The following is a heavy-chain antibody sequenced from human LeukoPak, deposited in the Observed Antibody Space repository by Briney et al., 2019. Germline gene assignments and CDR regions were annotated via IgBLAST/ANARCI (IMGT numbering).Heavy chain of an antibody. D-gene: IGHD1-26*01. CDR2: ISSSGSTI. V-gene: IGHV3-48*03. Sequence: GGSLRLSCAASGFTFSSYEMNWVRQAPGKGLEWVSYISSSGSTIYYADSVKGRFTISRDNAKNSLYLQMNSLRAEDTAVYYCARGPQWELLLRPFDYWGQGTLVTVSS. CDR3: ARGPQWELLLRPFDY. J-gene: IGHJ4*02. CDR1: GFTFSSYE.